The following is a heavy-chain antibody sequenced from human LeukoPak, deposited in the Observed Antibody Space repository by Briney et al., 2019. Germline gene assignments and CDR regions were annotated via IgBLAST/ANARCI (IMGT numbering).Heavy chain of an antibody. J-gene: IGHJ4*02. V-gene: IGHV3-21*04. CDR3: ANGLDSGGTYFDY. CDR1: GFTFSSYS. CDR2: ISSSSSYI. D-gene: IGHD2-15*01. Sequence: GGSLRLSCAASGFTFSSYSMNWVRQAPGKGLEWVSSISSSSSYIYYADSVKGRFTISRDNSKNTLYLQMNSLRAEDTAVYYCANGLDSGGTYFDYWGQGTLVTVSS.